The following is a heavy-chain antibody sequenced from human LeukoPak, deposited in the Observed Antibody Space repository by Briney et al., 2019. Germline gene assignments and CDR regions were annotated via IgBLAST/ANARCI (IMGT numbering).Heavy chain of an antibody. CDR2: MNPNSGNT. D-gene: IGHD2-15*01. CDR3: ARGALVVAVNEDWFDP. Sequence: ASVKVSCKASGYTFTSYDINWVRQATGQGLEWMGWMNPNSGNTGYAQKFQGRVTMTRNTSISTAYMELSSLRSEDTAVYYCARGALVVAVNEDWFDPWGQGTLVTVSS. J-gene: IGHJ5*02. V-gene: IGHV1-8*01. CDR1: GYTFTSYD.